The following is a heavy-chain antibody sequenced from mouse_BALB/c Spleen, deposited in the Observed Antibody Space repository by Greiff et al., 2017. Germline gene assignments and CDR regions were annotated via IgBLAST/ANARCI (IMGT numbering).Heavy chain of an antibody. CDR3: ARDGKYGTY. V-gene: IGHV3-6*02. Sequence: DVKLQESGPGLVKPSQSLSLTCSVTGYSITSGYYWNWIRQFPGNKLEWMGYISYDGSNNYNPSLKNRISITRDTSKNQFFLKLNSVTTEDTATYYCARDGKYGTYWGQGTLVTVSA. J-gene: IGHJ3*01. CDR1: GYSITSGYY. D-gene: IGHD2-10*02. CDR2: ISYDGSN.